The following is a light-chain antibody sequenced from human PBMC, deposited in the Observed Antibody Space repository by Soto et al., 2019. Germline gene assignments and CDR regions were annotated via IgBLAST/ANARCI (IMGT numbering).Light chain of an antibody. CDR3: SSYAGINTVV. CDR2: EVS. J-gene: IGLJ2*01. Sequence: QTVVTQPPSASGSPGQSVTISCTGTSSDVGGYNYVSWYQQHPGKAPKLILYEVSERPSGVPDRFSGSKSGNTASLTVSGLQAEDDADYYCSSYAGINTVVFGGGTKLTVL. CDR1: SSDVGGYNY. V-gene: IGLV2-8*01.